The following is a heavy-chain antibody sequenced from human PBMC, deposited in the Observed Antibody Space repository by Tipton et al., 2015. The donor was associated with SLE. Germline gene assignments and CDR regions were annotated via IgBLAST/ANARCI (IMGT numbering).Heavy chain of an antibody. CDR2: ISSSSSYI. Sequence: SLRLSCAASGFTFSSYSMNWVRQAPGKGLEWVSSISSSSSYIYYADSVKGRFTISRDNAKNSLYLQMNSLRAEDTAVYYCARDKHSSGGFDYWGQGTLVTVPS. V-gene: IGHV3-21*03. CDR1: GFTFSSYS. D-gene: IGHD6-19*01. CDR3: ARDKHSSGGFDY. J-gene: IGHJ4*02.